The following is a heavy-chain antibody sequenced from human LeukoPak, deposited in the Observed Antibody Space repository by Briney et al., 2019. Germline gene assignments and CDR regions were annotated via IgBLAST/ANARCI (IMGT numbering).Heavy chain of an antibody. CDR1: GFTFSSYA. Sequence: RGSLRLSCAASGFTFSSYAMHWVRRAPGKGLEWVAVISYDGSNKYYADSVKGRFTISRDNSKNTLYLQMNSLRAEDTAVYYCAGGGVRYDSPMDYWGQGTLVTVSS. J-gene: IGHJ4*02. V-gene: IGHV3-30-3*01. CDR2: ISYDGSNK. D-gene: IGHD3-22*01. CDR3: AGGGVRYDSPMDY.